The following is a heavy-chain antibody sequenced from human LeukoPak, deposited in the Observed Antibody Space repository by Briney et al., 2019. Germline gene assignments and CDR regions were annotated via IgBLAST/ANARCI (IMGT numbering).Heavy chain of an antibody. CDR1: GYTFTGYY. Sequence: ASVKVSCKASGYTFTGYYMHWVRQAPGQGLEWMGWINPNSGGTNYAQKFQGRVTMTRDTSISTAYMELSRLRSDDTAVYYCARDGEDIVATIKYYYYYYMDVWGKGTTVTISS. V-gene: IGHV1-2*02. CDR2: INPNSGGT. CDR3: ARDGEDIVATIKYYYYYYMDV. D-gene: IGHD5-12*01. J-gene: IGHJ6*03.